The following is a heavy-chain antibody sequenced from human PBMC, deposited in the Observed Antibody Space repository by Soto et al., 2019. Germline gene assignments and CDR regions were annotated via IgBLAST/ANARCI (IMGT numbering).Heavy chain of an antibody. CDR2: ISTYNGDT. D-gene: IGHD5-12*01. CDR1: GYTFTRSG. J-gene: IGHJ6*02. Sequence: ASVKVSCKASGYTFTRSGISWVRQAPGQGLEWMGWISTYNGDTNYAQTFQGRVTMTTDTSTSTVHMEVRSLRSDDTAVYYCAREGVAPYYYYGMDVWGQGTPVT. V-gene: IGHV1-18*01. CDR3: AREGVAPYYYYGMDV.